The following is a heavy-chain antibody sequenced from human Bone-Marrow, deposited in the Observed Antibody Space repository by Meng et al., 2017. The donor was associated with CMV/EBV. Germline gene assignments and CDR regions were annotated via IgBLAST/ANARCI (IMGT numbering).Heavy chain of an antibody. CDR3: ARRTIAAAGNFDL. D-gene: IGHD6-13*01. Sequence: SETLSLTCTVSGGSISSYYWSWIRQPPGKGLEWIGYIYYSGSTNYNPSLKSRVTISVDTSKNQFSLKLRSVTAADTAVYYCARRTIAAAGNFDLWGRGTLVTVSS. J-gene: IGHJ2*01. V-gene: IGHV4-59*01. CDR2: IYYSGST. CDR1: GGSISSYY.